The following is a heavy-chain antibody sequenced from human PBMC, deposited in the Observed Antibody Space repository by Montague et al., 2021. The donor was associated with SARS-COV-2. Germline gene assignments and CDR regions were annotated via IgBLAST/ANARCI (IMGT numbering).Heavy chain of an antibody. CDR3: ARDEGNNWNTEAYDLDM. CDR1: GFTFGSYA. CDR2: FSGSSATM. D-gene: IGHD1/OR15-1a*01. Sequence: SLRLSCAASGFTFGSYAMTWVRQAPGKGLEWVSSFSGSSATMNFADSVKGRFTISRDIAKNSLYLQMDSLTDEDTAVYYCARDEGNNWNTEAYDLDMWGQGTMVVVS. V-gene: IGHV3-48*02. J-gene: IGHJ3*02.